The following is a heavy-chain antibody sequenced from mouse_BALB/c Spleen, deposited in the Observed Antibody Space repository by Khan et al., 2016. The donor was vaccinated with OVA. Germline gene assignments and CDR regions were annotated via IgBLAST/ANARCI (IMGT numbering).Heavy chain of an antibody. CDR1: GYTFTSYT. V-gene: IGHV1-4*01. D-gene: IGHD2-14*01. J-gene: IGHJ3*01. CDR3: AREGAYYRSDGWFAY. CDR2: INPSSGYT. Sequence: QVQLKESGTELARPGASVKMSCKASGYTFTSYTMHWVKQRPGQGLEWIGYINPSSGYTNYNQKFKDKATLTADKSSITAYMQLSSLTSEDSAIYCCAREGAYYRSDGWFAYWGQGTLVTVSA.